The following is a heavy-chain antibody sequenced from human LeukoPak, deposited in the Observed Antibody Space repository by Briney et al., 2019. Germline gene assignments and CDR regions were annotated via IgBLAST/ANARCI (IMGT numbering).Heavy chain of an antibody. V-gene: IGHV1-46*01. CDR2: INPSGGST. D-gene: IGHD2-8*01. CDR3: ARKRRDIVLMVYAAEGDYFDY. J-gene: IGHJ4*02. Sequence: ASVKVSCKASGYTFTSYYVHWVRQAPGQGLEWMGIINPSGGSTSYAQKFQGRVTMTRDMSTSTVYMELSSLRSEDTAVYYCARKRRDIVLMVYAAEGDYFDYWGQGTLVTVSS. CDR1: GYTFTSYY.